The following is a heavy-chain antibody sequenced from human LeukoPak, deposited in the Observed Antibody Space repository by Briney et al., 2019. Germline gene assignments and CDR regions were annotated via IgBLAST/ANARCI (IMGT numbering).Heavy chain of an antibody. Sequence: GGSLRLSCAASGFPFDNYGMAWVRQAPGKGLEWVSGITWNGGTTAYADSVKGRFTISRDNAKNSLYLQMNSLRAEDTALYYCARSRTTVTKDALDYWGQGTLVTVSS. CDR3: ARSRTTVTKDALDY. D-gene: IGHD4-17*01. V-gene: IGHV3-20*04. J-gene: IGHJ4*02. CDR1: GFPFDNYG. CDR2: ITWNGGTT.